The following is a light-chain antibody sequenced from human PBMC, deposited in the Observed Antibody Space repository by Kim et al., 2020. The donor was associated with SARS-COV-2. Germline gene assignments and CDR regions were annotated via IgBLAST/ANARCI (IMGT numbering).Light chain of an antibody. V-gene: IGKV1-NL1*01. J-gene: IGKJ1*01. Sequence: DIQMTQSPSSLSASVGDRVTITCRASQGISNSLAWYQQNPGKAPKLLLFAASRLESGVPSRFSGSGSGTDYTLTISSLQPEDFASYYCQQYYRTPLTFGQGTKVDIK. CDR2: AAS. CDR3: QQYYRTPLT. CDR1: QGISNS.